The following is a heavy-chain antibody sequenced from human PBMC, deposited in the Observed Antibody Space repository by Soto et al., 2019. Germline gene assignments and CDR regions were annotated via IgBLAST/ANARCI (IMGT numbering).Heavy chain of an antibody. Sequence: GGSLRLSCAISGFSVSSNYLSWVRQAPGKGLEWVSVHYSGGSTYYADSVQGRFTISRDKSNNTLYLQMRRVRTEDTAVYFCARHRHPRGTVGATSPLDPWGQGTQVTVSS. CDR1: GFSVSSNY. V-gene: IGHV3-53*01. J-gene: IGHJ5*02. CDR2: HYSGGST. D-gene: IGHD1-26*01. CDR3: ARHRHPRGTVGATSPLDP.